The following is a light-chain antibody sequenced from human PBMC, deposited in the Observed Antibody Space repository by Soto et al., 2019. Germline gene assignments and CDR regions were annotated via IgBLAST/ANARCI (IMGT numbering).Light chain of an antibody. J-gene: IGKJ1*01. CDR2: AAS. V-gene: IGKV1-17*01. CDR1: QGIRSD. Sequence: DIQMTQSPSSLSASVGDRVTITCRASQGIRSDLGWYQQKPGKAPKRLIYAASSLQSGVPSRFGGSGSVTEFTLTISSLQPEDFAIYYCLQHNSYPWTFGQGTKVETK. CDR3: LQHNSYPWT.